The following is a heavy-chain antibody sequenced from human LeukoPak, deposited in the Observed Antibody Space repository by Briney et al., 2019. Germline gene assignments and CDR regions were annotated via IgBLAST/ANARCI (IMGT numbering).Heavy chain of an antibody. CDR1: GYTFTGYY. J-gene: IGHJ5*02. D-gene: IGHD3-22*01. V-gene: IGHV1-2*02. CDR2: INPNSGGT. Sequence: ASVKVSCKASGYTFTGYYMHWVRQAPGQGLEWMGWINPNSGGTNYAQKFQGRVTMTRDTSISTAYMELSRLRPDDTAVYYCAREGGGRTMIVLNWFDPWGQGTLVTVSS. CDR3: AREGGGRTMIVLNWFDP.